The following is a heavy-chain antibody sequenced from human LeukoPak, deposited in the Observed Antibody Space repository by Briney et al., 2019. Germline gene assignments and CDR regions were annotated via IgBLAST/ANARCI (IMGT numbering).Heavy chain of an antibody. V-gene: IGHV4-59*01. CDR1: GGSISSYH. D-gene: IGHD3-22*01. J-gene: IGHJ3*02. CDR3: ARKRITMIVDI. Sequence: SETLSLTCTVSGGSISSYHWSWIRQPPGKGLEWIGYIYYSGSTNYNPSLKSRVTISVDTSKNQFSLKLSSVTAADTAVYYCARKRITMIVDIWGQGTMVTVSS. CDR2: IYYSGST.